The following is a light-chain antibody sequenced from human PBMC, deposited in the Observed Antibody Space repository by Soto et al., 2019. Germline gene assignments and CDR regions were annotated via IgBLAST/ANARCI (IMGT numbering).Light chain of an antibody. Sequence: EIVLTQSPATLSLSPGERATLSCRASQRVSSYLAWYQQKPGQAPRLLIYDASNRATGIPARFSGSGSGTDFTLTISSLEPDDFAVYYCQQRSDWPSTFGGGTKVQ. CDR1: QRVSSY. CDR3: QQRSDWPST. CDR2: DAS. V-gene: IGKV3-11*01. J-gene: IGKJ4*01.